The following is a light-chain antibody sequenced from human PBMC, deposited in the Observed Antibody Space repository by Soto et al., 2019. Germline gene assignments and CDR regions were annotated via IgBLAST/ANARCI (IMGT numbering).Light chain of an antibody. V-gene: IGLV2-14*03. J-gene: IGLJ1*01. CDR2: DVS. CDR1: SSDVGNYNY. CDR3: NSYTSSGTYV. Sequence: QSALTQPASVSGSPGQSITISCTGTSSDVGNYNYVSWYQQHPGKAPKLMIYDVSSRPSGVSSRFSGSKSGNTASLTISGLQAEDEADYYCNSYTSSGTYVFGTGTKLTVL.